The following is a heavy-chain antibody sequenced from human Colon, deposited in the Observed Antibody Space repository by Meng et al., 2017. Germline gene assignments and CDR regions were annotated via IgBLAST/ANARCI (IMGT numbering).Heavy chain of an antibody. CDR1: GFTFSSYA. Sequence: GESLKISCAASGFTFSSYAMGWVRQAPGKGLEWVSTISGSGVNTHYADSVKGRFTISRDNSKNTLCLQMNSLRAEDTAVYYCDASDFWGQGSLVTVSS. V-gene: IGHV3-23*01. J-gene: IGHJ4*02. CDR3: DASDF. CDR2: ISGSGVNT.